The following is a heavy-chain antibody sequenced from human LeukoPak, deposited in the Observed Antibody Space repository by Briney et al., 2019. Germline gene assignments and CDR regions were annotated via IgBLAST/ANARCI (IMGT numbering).Heavy chain of an antibody. V-gene: IGHV1-18*01. Sequence: ASVKVSCKASGYTFTSYGISWVRQAPGQGLEWMGWISAYNGNTNYAQKLQGRVTMTTDTSTSTAYMELRSLRSDDTALYYCARDSGPGSYGRGPFDYWGQGTLVTVSS. CDR1: GYTFTSYG. J-gene: IGHJ4*02. CDR3: ARDSGPGSYGRGPFDY. D-gene: IGHD3-10*01. CDR2: ISAYNGNT.